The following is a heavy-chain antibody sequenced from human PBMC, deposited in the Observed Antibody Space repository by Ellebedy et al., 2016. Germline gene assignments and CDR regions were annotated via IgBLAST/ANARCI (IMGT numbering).Heavy chain of an antibody. D-gene: IGHD2-2*01. CDR2: ISGSGGTT. CDR1: GFKFNTHA. Sequence: GESLKISXAASGFKFNTHAMTWVRQAPGKGLEWISTISGSGGTTYYAESVKGRFTISRDNAKNTLSLQMNSLRGEDTAVYYCAKTQCDVAGGTGCRYSFYYMDVWGKGTTVTVSS. V-gene: IGHV3-23*01. J-gene: IGHJ6*03. CDR3: AKTQCDVAGGTGCRYSFYYMDV.